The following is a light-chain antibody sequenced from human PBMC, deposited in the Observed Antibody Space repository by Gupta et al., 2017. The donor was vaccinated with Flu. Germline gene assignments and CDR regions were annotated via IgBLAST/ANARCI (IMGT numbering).Light chain of an antibody. CDR2: GYD. J-gene: IGLJ3*02. Sequence: QSVLTQPPSASGTPGQRVTISCSGSDSNIGRNTVNWYQQLPGTAPKLLIYGYDRRPSGVPDRFSGSRSGTSASLAITGHQSEDEADYYCAAWDDSLNGWVFGGGTKLTVL. CDR3: AAWDDSLNGWV. V-gene: IGLV1-44*01. CDR1: DSNIGRNT.